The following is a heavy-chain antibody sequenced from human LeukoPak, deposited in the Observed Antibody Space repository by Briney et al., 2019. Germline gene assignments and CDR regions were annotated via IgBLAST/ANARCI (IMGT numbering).Heavy chain of an antibody. CDR3: AREYGY. CDR1: GGSFSGYY. V-gene: IGHV4-34*01. Sequence: SETLSLTCAVYGGSFSGYYWSWIRQPPGKGLEWIGEINHSGSTNYNPSLKSRVTISVDTSKNQFSLKLSSATAADTAVYYCAREYGYWGQGTLVTVSS. J-gene: IGHJ4*02. D-gene: IGHD2-8*01. CDR2: INHSGST.